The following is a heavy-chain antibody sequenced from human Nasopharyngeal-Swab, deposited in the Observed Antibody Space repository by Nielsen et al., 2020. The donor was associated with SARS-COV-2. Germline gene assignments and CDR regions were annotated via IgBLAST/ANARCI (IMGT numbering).Heavy chain of an antibody. D-gene: IGHD5-18*01. Sequence: GESLKISCAASGFTFSSYAMHWVRQAPGKGLEWVAVISYDGSNKYYADSVKGRFTISRDNSKNTLYLQMNSLRAEDKAVYYCAGGQLGDTAMVTLDYWGQGTLVTVSS. CDR1: GFTFSSYA. J-gene: IGHJ4*02. CDR3: AGGQLGDTAMVTLDY. V-gene: IGHV3-30*04. CDR2: ISYDGSNK.